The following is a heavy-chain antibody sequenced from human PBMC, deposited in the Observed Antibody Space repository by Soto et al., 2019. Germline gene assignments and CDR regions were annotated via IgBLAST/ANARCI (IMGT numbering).Heavy chain of an antibody. CDR1: GDSFSNYY. CDR2: IYPSGTT. CDR3: ARDDYGSAGMDV. V-gene: IGHV4-4*07. D-gene: IGHD3-10*01. Sequence: PSETLSLTCSVSGDSFSNYYWSWIRQPAGKGLEWIGRIYPSGTTNYNPSLKSRLTMSRDTSKNRFSLSLRSVTAADTAVYFCARDDYGSAGMDVWGQGTTVTVSS. J-gene: IGHJ6*02.